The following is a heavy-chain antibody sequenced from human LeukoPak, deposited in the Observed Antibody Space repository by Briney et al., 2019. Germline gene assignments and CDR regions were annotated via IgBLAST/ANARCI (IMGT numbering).Heavy chain of an antibody. J-gene: IGHJ4*02. D-gene: IGHD3-16*02. CDR3: ARGNGYVWGSYRHFDY. Sequence: SETLSLTCTVSGGSISSSSYYWGWIRQPPGKGLEWIGSIYYSGSTYYNPSLKSRVTISVDTSKNQFSLKLSSVTAADTAVYYCARGNGYVWGSYRHFDYWGQGTLVTVSS. CDR2: IYYSGST. V-gene: IGHV4-39*07. CDR1: GGSISSSSYY.